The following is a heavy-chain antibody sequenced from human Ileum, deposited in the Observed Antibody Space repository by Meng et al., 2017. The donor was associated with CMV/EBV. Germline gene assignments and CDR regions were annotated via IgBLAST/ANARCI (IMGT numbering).Heavy chain of an antibody. V-gene: IGHV3-7*01. J-gene: IGHJ6*02. CDR2: IKQEGYEK. CDR3: ARINSGTYYTHYYYGMDV. D-gene: IGHD1-26*01. Sequence: GESLKISCAASGFTFSSSWMSWVRQAPGKGLEWVANIKQEGYEKYYVDSVKGRFTISRDNAKNSLFLQMNSLRAEDTAVYYCARINSGTYYTHYYYGMDVWGQGATVTVSS. CDR1: GFTFSSSW.